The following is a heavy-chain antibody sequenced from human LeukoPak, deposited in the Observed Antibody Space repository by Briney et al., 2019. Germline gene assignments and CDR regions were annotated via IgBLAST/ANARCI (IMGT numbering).Heavy chain of an antibody. J-gene: IGHJ4*02. CDR2: IYYSGST. CDR1: GGSISSYY. D-gene: IGHD6-13*01. Sequence: RSSETLSLTCTVSGGSISSYYWSWIRQPPGKGLEWIGYIYYSGSTNYNPSLKSRVTISVDTSKNQFSLKLSSVTAADTAVYYCARHLHSYSSSWEKRSPLFDYWGQGTLVTVSS. CDR3: ARHLHSYSSSWEKRSPLFDY. V-gene: IGHV4-59*08.